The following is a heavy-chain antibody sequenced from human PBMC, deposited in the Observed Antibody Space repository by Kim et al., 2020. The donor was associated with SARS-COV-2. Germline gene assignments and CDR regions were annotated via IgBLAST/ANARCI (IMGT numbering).Heavy chain of an antibody. D-gene: IGHD3-22*01. CDR1: GFTFSSYA. J-gene: IGHJ4*02. V-gene: IGHV3-23*01. CDR3: AKGLYYYDSSGYYLDY. Sequence: GGSLRLSCAASGFTFSSYAMSWVRQAPGKGLEWVSAISGSGGSTYYADSVKGRFTISRDNSKNTLYLQMNSLRAEDTAVYYCAKGLYYYDSSGYYLDYWGQGTLVTVSS. CDR2: ISGSGGST.